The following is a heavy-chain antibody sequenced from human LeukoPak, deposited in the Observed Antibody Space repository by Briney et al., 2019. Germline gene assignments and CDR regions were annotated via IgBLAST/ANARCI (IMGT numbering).Heavy chain of an antibody. J-gene: IGHJ4*02. V-gene: IGHV3-30*02. CDR1: GFTFSSYG. D-gene: IGHD3-22*01. CDR2: IRYDGSNK. CDR3: AKRGPGYDKSTYPPHYFDY. Sequence: PGGSLRLSCAASGFTFSSYGMHWVRQAPGKGLEWVAFIRYDGSNKYYADSVKGRFTISRDNSKNTLYLQMNSLRAEDTAVYYCAKRGPGYDKSTYPPHYFDYWGQGTLVTVSS.